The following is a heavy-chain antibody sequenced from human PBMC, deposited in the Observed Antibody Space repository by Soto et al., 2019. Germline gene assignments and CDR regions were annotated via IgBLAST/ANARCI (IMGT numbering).Heavy chain of an antibody. V-gene: IGHV3-30-3*01. J-gene: IGHJ6*02. CDR1: GFTFSSYA. Sequence: PGGSLRLSCAASGFTFSSYAMHWVRQAPGKGLEWVAVISYDGSNKYYADSVKGRFTISRDNSKNTLYLQMNSLRAEDTAVYYCARDHSPPIPNYYYYYGMDVWGQGTTVTVSS. CDR3: ARDHSPPIPNYYYYYGMDV. CDR2: ISYDGSNK. D-gene: IGHD2-21*01.